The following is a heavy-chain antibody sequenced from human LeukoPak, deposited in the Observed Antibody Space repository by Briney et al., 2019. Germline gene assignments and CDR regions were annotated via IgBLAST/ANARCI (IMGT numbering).Heavy chain of an antibody. CDR3: ATRDCSSSTCYPN. CDR2: IIGSGGTT. Sequence: GGSLRLSCAASGFTFRGYGMSWVRQTPGKGLEWVSAIIGSGGTTYYADSVRGRFTISRDNSRNTLYLQMNSLRAEDTAVYYCATRDCSSSTCYPNWGQGTLVTVSS. D-gene: IGHD2-2*01. CDR1: GFTFRGYG. V-gene: IGHV3-23*01. J-gene: IGHJ4*02.